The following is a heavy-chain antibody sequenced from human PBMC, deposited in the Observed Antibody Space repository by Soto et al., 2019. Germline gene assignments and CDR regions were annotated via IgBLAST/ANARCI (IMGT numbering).Heavy chain of an antibody. CDR2: ISSSSSYI. CDR1: GFTFSSYS. D-gene: IGHD2-15*01. V-gene: IGHV3-21*01. Sequence: EVQLVESGGGLVKPGGSLRLSCAASGFTFSSYSMNWVRQAPGKGLEWVSSISSSSSYIYYADSVKGRFTISRDNAKNSLYRQMNSLRAEDTSMYYCARDGGACSGGSCPLSYFDYWGQRTLVTVSS. CDR3: ARDGGACSGGSCPLSYFDY. J-gene: IGHJ4*02.